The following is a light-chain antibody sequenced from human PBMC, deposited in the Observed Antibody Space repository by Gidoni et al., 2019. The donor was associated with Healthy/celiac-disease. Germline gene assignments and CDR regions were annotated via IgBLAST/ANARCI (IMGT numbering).Light chain of an antibody. CDR3: LLSYSGGSV. CDR1: TGAVTSGHY. J-gene: IGLJ3*02. CDR2: DTS. Sequence: QAVVTQEPSLTVSPGGTVTLPCGSSTGAVTSGHYPYWFQQKPGQAPRPLSYDTSNKHSWTPARFSGSLLGGKAALTLSGAQPEDEAEYYCLLSYSGGSVFGGGTKLTVL. V-gene: IGLV7-46*01.